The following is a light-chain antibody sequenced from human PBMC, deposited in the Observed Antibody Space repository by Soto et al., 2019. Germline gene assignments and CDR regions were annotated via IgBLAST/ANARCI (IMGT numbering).Light chain of an antibody. CDR2: AAS. J-gene: IGKJ1*01. Sequence: DIQMTQSPSSLSASVGDRVTITCRASQTISGYLTWYQQRPGKAPKLLIYAASTLQGGVPSRFSGSGSETHFPLTISSLQPEDFATYSCQQGYSTPWTVGQGTQVEIK. CDR3: QQGYSTPWT. V-gene: IGKV1-39*01. CDR1: QTISGY.